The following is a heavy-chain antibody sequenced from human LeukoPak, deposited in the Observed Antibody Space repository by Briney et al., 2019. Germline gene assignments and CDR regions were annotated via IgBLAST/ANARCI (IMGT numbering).Heavy chain of an antibody. D-gene: IGHD3-10*01. CDR3: AAPYYYGSGSYFAPPV. Sequence: SVKVSCKTSGYTFGSFGISWVRQAPGQGLEWMGGIIPIFGTANYAQKFQGRVTITADKSTSTAYMELSSLRSEDTAVYYCAAPYYYGSGSYFAPPVWGQGTLVTVSS. CDR2: IIPIFGTA. CDR1: GYTFGSFG. J-gene: IGHJ4*02. V-gene: IGHV1-69*06.